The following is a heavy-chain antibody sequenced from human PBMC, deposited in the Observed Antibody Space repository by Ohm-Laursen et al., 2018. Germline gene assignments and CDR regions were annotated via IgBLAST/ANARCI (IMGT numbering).Heavy chain of an antibody. CDR2: IYSSGST. V-gene: IGHV4-4*07. J-gene: IGHJ5*02. Sequence: SETLSLTCTVSGGSISSYYWSWIRQPAGEGLEWIGRIYSSGSTDYNPSLKSRVTLSVDTSKNQFSLKLTSVAAADTAVYYCAREDAVTTFALDPWGQGTLVTVSS. D-gene: IGHD4-17*01. CDR1: GGSISSYY. CDR3: AREDAVTTFALDP.